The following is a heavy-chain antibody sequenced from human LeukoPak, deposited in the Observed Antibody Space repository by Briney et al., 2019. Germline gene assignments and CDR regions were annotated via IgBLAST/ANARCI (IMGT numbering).Heavy chain of an antibody. Sequence: GGSLRLSCAASGFSFSNYGMHWVRQAPGKGLEWVALIQSDGSKTYSADSVKGGFTISRDNPRNTLYLQMDRLRPEDMAVYYCAKRYCKSATCRSDMDAWGQGTTVTVS. CDR2: IQSDGSKT. D-gene: IGHD2-15*01. CDR3: AKRYCKSATCRSDMDA. V-gene: IGHV3-30*02. J-gene: IGHJ6*02. CDR1: GFSFSNYG.